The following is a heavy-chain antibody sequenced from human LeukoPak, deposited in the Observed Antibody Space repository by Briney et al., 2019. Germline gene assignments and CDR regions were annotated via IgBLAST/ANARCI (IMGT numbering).Heavy chain of an antibody. CDR3: AKGSLAAAGPWYFDL. CDR2: ISWNSGSI. J-gene: IGHJ2*01. Sequence: PGGSLRLSCAASGFTFDDYAMHWVRQAPGKGLEWVSGISWNSGSIGYADSVEGRFTISRDNAKNSLYLQMNSLRAEDTALYYCAKGSLAAAGPWYFDLWGRGTLVTVSS. CDR1: GFTFDDYA. V-gene: IGHV3-9*01. D-gene: IGHD6-13*01.